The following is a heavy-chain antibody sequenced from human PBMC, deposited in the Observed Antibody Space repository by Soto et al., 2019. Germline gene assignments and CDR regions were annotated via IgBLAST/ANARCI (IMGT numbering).Heavy chain of an antibody. CDR1: GGSISSGGYS. V-gene: IGHV4-30-2*01. CDR3: ARGLDIVVVGGNWFDP. D-gene: IGHD2-15*01. J-gene: IGHJ5*02. CDR2: MYHSGST. Sequence: PSETLSLTCAVSGGSISSGGYSWSLIRQPPGKGLEWIGYMYHSGSTYYNPSLKSRVTISIDRSKNQFSLKLSSVTAADTAVYYCARGLDIVVVGGNWFDPSGQGTLVTVSS.